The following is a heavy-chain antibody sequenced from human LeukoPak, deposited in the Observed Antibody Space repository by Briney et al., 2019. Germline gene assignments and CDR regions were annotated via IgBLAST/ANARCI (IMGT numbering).Heavy chain of an antibody. Sequence: GASVKVSCKASGGTFSSYAISWVRQAPGQGLEWMGGIIPIFGTANYAQKFQGRVTITADESTSTAYMELSSLRSEDTAVYYCARGEAYYYGSGSTYYYYYGMDVWAKGPRSPSPQ. V-gene: IGHV1-69*13. J-gene: IGHJ6*04. D-gene: IGHD3-10*01. CDR2: IIPIFGTA. CDR1: GGTFSSYA. CDR3: ARGEAYYYGSGSTYYYYYGMDV.